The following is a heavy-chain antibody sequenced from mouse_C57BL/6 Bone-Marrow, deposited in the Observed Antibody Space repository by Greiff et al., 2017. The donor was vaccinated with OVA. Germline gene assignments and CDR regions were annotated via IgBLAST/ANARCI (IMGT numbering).Heavy chain of an antibody. J-gene: IGHJ2*01. CDR2: IYPGSGST. Sequence: VQLQQPGAELVKPGALVKMSCKASGYTFTSYWITWVKQRPGQGLEWIGDIYPGSGSTNYNEKFKSKATLTVDTSSSTAYMQLSSLTSEDSAVYYCANYYDGYYSYFDYWGQGTTLTVSS. D-gene: IGHD2-3*01. CDR3: ANYYDGYYSYFDY. CDR1: GYTFTSYW. V-gene: IGHV1-55*01.